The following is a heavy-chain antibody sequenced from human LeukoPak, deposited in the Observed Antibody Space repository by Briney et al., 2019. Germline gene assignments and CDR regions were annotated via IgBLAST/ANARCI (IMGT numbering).Heavy chain of an antibody. CDR2: ICYSGST. CDR1: GGSISSGGYY. V-gene: IGHV4-31*03. D-gene: IGHD4-17*01. Sequence: SETLSLTCTVSGGSISSGGYYWSWIRQHPGKGLEWIGYICYSGSTYYNPSLKSRVTISVGTSKNQFSLKLSSVTAADTAVYYCARSIGDYGSAFDIWGQGTMVTVSS. J-gene: IGHJ3*02. CDR3: ARSIGDYGSAFDI.